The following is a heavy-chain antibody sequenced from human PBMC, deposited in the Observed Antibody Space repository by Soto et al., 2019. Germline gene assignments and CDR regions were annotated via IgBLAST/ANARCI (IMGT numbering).Heavy chain of an antibody. V-gene: IGHV1-18*01. CDR2: ISGNDGKT. CDR3: ARDFYPLAYYFDY. J-gene: IGHJ4*02. CDR1: GYRFTNHG. Sequence: QVQLVQSGAEGKKPGASVKVSCKASGYRFTNHGISWVRQAPGQGLEWMGWISGNDGKTKYARKVQGRVTMTTDTSTSTAYMEMNSLRHDDTAVYYCARDFYPLAYYFDYWGQGTLVTVSA.